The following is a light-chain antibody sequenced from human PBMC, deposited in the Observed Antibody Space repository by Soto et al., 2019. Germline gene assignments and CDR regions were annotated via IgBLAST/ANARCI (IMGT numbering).Light chain of an antibody. CDR2: DAS. CDR1: QSVSSS. Sequence: EIVLTQSPATLSLSPRERATLFCRASQSVSSSLAWYQQKPGQAPRLLIYDASNRATGIPARFSGGGSGTDFTLPISSLEPEDSALYYCQHRSDWPPGATFGGGTKVEIK. J-gene: IGKJ4*01. V-gene: IGKV3-11*01. CDR3: QHRSDWPPGAT.